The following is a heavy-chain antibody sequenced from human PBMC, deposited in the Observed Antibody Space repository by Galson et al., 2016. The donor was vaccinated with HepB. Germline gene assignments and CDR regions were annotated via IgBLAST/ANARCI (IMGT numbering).Heavy chain of an antibody. CDR3: ARDVQYRFYS. V-gene: IGHV1-18*01. J-gene: IGHJ4*02. CDR1: GYTFTTSG. Sequence: QSGAEVKKPGESLKISCKASGYTFTTSGISWVRQAPGQGLEWMGWISTYSGNTKYAQKFQGGLTLTTDSSTTTAYMELRSLRFDDTALYYCARDVQYRFYSWGQGTLVTVSS. CDR2: ISTYSGNT. D-gene: IGHD2/OR15-2a*01.